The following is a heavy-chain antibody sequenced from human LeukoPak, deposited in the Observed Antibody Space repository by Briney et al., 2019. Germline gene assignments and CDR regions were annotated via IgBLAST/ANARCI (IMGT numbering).Heavy chain of an antibody. Sequence: SETLSLTCTVSGGSISSSSYYWSWIRQPAGKGLGWIGRIYTSGSTNYNPSLKSRVTMSVDTSKNQFSLKLSSVTAADTAVYYCARVCSSTSCYDYWGQGTLVTVSS. CDR3: ARVCSSTSCYDY. J-gene: IGHJ4*02. V-gene: IGHV4-61*02. CDR1: GGSISSSSYY. CDR2: IYTSGST. D-gene: IGHD2-2*01.